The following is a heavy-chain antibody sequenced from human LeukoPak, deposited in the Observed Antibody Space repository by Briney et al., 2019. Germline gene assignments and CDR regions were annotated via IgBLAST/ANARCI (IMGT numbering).Heavy chain of an antibody. J-gene: IGHJ4*02. Sequence: GRSLRLSCAASGFTFSSYAMHWVRQAPGKGLEWVAVISYAVKGRFTISRDNSKNTLCLQMNSLRAEDTAVYYCARDPALTTYYYDSSCYQNWGQGTLVTVSS. CDR2: ISYA. CDR3: ARDPALTTYYYDSSCYQN. CDR1: GFTFSSYA. D-gene: IGHD3-22*01. V-gene: IGHV3-30*04.